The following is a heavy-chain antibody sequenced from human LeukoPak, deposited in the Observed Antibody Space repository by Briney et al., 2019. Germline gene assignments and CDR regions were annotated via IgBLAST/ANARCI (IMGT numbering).Heavy chain of an antibody. CDR2: IKQGESER. CDR3: ARGDNSAFDI. Sequence: PGGSLGLSCAASGFTFSSYRVNWVRQAPGKGLEWVASIKQGESERCYVDSVNGRFTISRDNAKNSLYLQMNSLRAEDTAVYYCARGDNSAFDIWGQGTMVTVSS. D-gene: IGHD3-22*01. V-gene: IGHV3-7*04. J-gene: IGHJ3*02. CDR1: GFTFSSYR.